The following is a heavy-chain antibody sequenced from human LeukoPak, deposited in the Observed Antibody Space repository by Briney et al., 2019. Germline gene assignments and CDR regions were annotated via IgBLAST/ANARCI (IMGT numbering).Heavy chain of an antibody. V-gene: IGHV3-21*01. Sequence: PGGSLRLSCAASGFTFSSYSMNWVRQAPGEGLEWVSSISSSSSYVYYADSVKGRFTISRDNAKNSLYLQMNSLRAEDTAVYYCARDVWVDSSGSPFDYWGQGTLVTVSS. CDR1: GFTFSSYS. J-gene: IGHJ4*02. CDR2: ISSSSSYV. CDR3: ARDVWVDSSGSPFDY. D-gene: IGHD3-22*01.